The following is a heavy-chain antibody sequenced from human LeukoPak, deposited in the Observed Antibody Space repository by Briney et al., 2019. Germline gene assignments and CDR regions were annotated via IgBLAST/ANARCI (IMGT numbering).Heavy chain of an antibody. V-gene: IGHV1-3*01. Sequence: ASVKVSCKASGYTFTSYVMYWVRQAPGQRLEWMGWINAGNGNIEYSQKFQGRVTITRDTSASTAYMELSSLRSEDTAVYYCRCGSGSYYNWTDYWGQGTLVTVSS. CDR1: GYTFTSYV. CDR2: INAGNGNI. D-gene: IGHD3-10*01. J-gene: IGHJ4*02. CDR3: RCGSGSYYNWTDY.